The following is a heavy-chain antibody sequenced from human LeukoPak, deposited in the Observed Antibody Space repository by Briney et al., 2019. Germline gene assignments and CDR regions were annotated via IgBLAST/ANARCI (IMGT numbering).Heavy chain of an antibody. CDR2: IYSGGST. J-gene: IGHJ6*02. CDR3: AREAVMPVAPVKIGTSDRPLYEYYGLDV. Sequence: GGSLRLSCAASGFTVSSNYMSWVRQAPGKGLEWVSVIYSGGSTYYADSVKGRFTISRDNSKNTLYLQMNSLRADDTAVYYCAREAVMPVAPVKIGTSDRPLYEYYGLDVWGQGTTVTVS. CDR1: GFTVSSNY. D-gene: IGHD1/OR15-1a*01. V-gene: IGHV3-66*01.